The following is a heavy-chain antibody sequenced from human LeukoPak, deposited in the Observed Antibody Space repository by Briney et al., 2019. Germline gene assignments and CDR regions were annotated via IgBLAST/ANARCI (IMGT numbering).Heavy chain of an antibody. Sequence: LETLSLTCTVSGGSINSYYWSWIRQPPGKGLEWIGYIYYSGYTNYNPSLKSRVTISVDTSKNQFSLKLSSVTAADTAVYYCASSKTNGDSSGWYAWFDPWGQGTLVTVSS. CDR3: ASSKTNGDSSGWYAWFDP. CDR2: IYYSGYT. CDR1: GGSINSYY. J-gene: IGHJ5*02. V-gene: IGHV4-59*01. D-gene: IGHD6-19*01.